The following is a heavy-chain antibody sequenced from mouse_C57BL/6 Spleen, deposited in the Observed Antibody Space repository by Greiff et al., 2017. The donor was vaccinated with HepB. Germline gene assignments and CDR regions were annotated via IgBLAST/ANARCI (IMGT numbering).Heavy chain of an antibody. CDR2: IHPSDSDT. V-gene: IGHV1-74*01. Sequence: QVQLQQPGAELVKPGASVKVYCKASGYTFTSYWMHWVKQRPGQGLEWIGRIHPSDSDTNYNQKFKGKATLTVDKSSSTAYMQLSSLTSEDSALYYLAIFPAPSPTVVATDYWGKGTTLTVSA. CDR3: AIFPAPSPTVVATDY. J-gene: IGHJ2*01. D-gene: IGHD1-1*01. CDR1: GYTFTSYW.